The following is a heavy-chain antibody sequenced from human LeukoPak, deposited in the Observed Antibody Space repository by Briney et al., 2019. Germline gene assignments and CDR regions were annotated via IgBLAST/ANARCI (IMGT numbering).Heavy chain of an antibody. CDR2: IKQDVSEK. CDR3: ARLGIAAAGPKSLSVVPFDY. V-gene: IGHV3-7*01. CDR1: GFTFSSYW. Sequence: TGGSLRLSCATSGFTFSSYWMSWVRQAPGKGLEWVANIKQDVSEKYYVDSVKGRFTISRDNVKNSLYLQMNSLRAEDTAVYYCARLGIAAAGPKSLSVVPFDYWGQGTLVTVSS. D-gene: IGHD6-13*01. J-gene: IGHJ4*02.